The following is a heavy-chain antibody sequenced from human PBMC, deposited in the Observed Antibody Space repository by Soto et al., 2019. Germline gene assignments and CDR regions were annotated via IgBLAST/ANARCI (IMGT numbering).Heavy chain of an antibody. V-gene: IGHV3-15*07. CDR2: IKSKTDGGTT. Sequence: VGSLRLSCAASGFTFSNACMNWVRQAPGKGLEWVGRIKSKTDGGTTDYAAPVKGRFTISRDDSKNTLYLQMNSLKAEDTAVYYCTKGLPWSYYYYGMDVWGQGNTVTGS. CDR3: TKGLPWSYYYYGMDV. D-gene: IGHD2-15*01. J-gene: IGHJ6*02. CDR1: GFTFSNAC.